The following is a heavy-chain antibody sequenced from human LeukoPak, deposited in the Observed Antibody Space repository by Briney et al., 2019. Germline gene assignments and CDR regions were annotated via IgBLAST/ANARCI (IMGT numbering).Heavy chain of an antibody. V-gene: IGHV3-74*01. Sequence: GGSLRLSCAASGFTLSTYWMHWVRQGPGKGLVWVSCINSDGSRTTYADSVKGRFTISRDNAKNTLYLQMNTLRVEVTAVYYCARGSWSAADTNIDYWGQGTLVTVSS. D-gene: IGHD6-13*01. CDR3: ARGSWSAADTNIDY. CDR2: INSDGSRT. J-gene: IGHJ4*02. CDR1: GFTLSTYW.